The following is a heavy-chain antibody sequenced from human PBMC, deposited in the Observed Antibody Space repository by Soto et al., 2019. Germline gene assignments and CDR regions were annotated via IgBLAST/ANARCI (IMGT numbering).Heavy chain of an antibody. CDR2: ISRDGGTK. CDR3: TGEVASGY. V-gene: IGHV3-30*03. J-gene: IGHJ4*02. Sequence: QVQLVESGGGVGQPGRSLRLSCAVSGFTVSTYGMHWVRQAPGKGLEWVAVISRDGGTKYYADSVKGRFTISRDNSRNTLFLEMNSLRSDDMAVYYCTGEVASGYWGQGTLVNVSS. D-gene: IGHD2-8*02. CDR1: GFTVSTYG.